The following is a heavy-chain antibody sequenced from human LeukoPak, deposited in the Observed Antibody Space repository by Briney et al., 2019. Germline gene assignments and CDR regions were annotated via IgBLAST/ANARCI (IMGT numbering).Heavy chain of an antibody. Sequence: SETLSLTCTVSGGSISSYYWSWIRQPPGKGLEWIGYIYYSGSTNYNPSLKSRVTISVDTSKNQFSLKLSSVTAADTAVYYCAGRPGSGNNYYYGMDVWGQGTTVTVSS. J-gene: IGHJ6*02. CDR3: AGRPGSGNNYYYGMDV. D-gene: IGHD3-10*01. CDR2: IYYSGST. CDR1: GGSISSYY. V-gene: IGHV4-59*08.